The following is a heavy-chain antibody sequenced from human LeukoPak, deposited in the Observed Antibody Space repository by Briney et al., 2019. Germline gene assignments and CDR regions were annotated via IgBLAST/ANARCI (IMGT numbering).Heavy chain of an antibody. V-gene: IGHV4-38-2*02. D-gene: IGHD5-18*01. CDR2: IYHSGST. Sequence: SETLSLTCTVSGYSISSGYYWGWIRQPPGKGLEWIGSIYHSGSTYYNPSLKSRVTISVDTSKNQFSLKLSSVTAADTAVYYCARDDKILQLNTANYFDYWGQGTLVTVSS. CDR1: GYSISSGYY. CDR3: ARDDKILQLNTANYFDY. J-gene: IGHJ4*02.